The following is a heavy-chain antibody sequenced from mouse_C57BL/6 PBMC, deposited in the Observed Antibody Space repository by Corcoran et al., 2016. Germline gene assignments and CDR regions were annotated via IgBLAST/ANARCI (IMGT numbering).Heavy chain of an antibody. CDR1: GYSITSGYY. CDR2: ISYDGSN. V-gene: IGHV3-6*01. D-gene: IGHD1-1*01. CDR3: AIISTVVPYYFDY. J-gene: IGHJ2*01. Sequence: DVQLQESGPGLVKPSQSLSLTCSVTGYSITSGYYWHWIRQFPGNKLEWMGYISYDGSNNYNPSLKNRISITRDTSKNQFFLKLNSVTTEDTATYYCAIISTVVPYYFDYWGQGTTLTVSS.